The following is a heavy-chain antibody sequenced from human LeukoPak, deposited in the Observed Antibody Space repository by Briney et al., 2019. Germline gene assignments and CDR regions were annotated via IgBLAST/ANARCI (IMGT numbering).Heavy chain of an antibody. Sequence: GESLKISCKGSGYSFTSYWIGWVRQMPGKGLEWMGIIYPGDSDTRYSPSFQGQVTISADKSISTAYLQWSSLKASDTAMYYCARLVSVGATWGGAFGIWGQGTMVTVSS. CDR2: IYPGDSDT. J-gene: IGHJ3*02. D-gene: IGHD1-26*01. V-gene: IGHV5-51*01. CDR3: ARLVSVGATWGGAFGI. CDR1: GYSFTSYW.